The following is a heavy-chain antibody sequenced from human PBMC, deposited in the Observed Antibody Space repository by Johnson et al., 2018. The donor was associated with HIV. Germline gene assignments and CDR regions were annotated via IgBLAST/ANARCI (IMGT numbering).Heavy chain of an antibody. J-gene: IGHJ3*02. CDR1: GFTFSSYA. V-gene: IGHV3-30*04. CDR2: ISYDGTNK. CDR3: VSSAQWSGWPPGAFDI. D-gene: IGHD6-19*01. Sequence: VQLVESGGGVVQPGESRRLSCAASGFTFSSYALHWVRQAPGKGLEWVAVISYDGTNKYYVDSVKGRFTISRDNSKNTLYLQMNGLRTADTAVYYCVSSAQWSGWPPGAFDIWGQGTMVTVSS.